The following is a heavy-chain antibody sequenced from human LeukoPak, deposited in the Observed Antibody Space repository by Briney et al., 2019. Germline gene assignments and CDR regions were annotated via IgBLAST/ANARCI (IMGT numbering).Heavy chain of an antibody. Sequence: SVKVSCKASGYTFTSYGISWVRQAPGQGLEWMGGIIPIFGIPDSAQKFQGRVTITADESTSTAYMELSSLRSEDTAVYYCARSPTGYYYGSGSYYSFLFRDSVYYYYYMDVWGKGTTVTISS. D-gene: IGHD3-10*01. CDR2: IIPIFGIP. CDR1: GYTFTSYG. J-gene: IGHJ6*03. CDR3: ARSPTGYYYGSGSYYSFLFRDSVYYYYYMDV. V-gene: IGHV1-69*13.